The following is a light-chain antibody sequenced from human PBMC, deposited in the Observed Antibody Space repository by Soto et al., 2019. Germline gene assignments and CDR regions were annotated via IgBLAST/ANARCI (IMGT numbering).Light chain of an antibody. Sequence: QSALTQPPSASGSPGQSVTIACTGTSSDVGGYNYVSWYQQHPGKAPKLMIYEVSKRPSGVPDRFSGSKSGNTASLTVSGLQAEEEADYYCSSYAGNNSYVFGTGTKLTVL. J-gene: IGLJ1*01. CDR3: SSYAGNNSYV. CDR1: SSDVGGYNY. CDR2: EVS. V-gene: IGLV2-8*01.